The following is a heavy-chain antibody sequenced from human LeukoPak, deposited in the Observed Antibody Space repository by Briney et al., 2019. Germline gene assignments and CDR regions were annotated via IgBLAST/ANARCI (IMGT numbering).Heavy chain of an antibody. V-gene: IGHV3-48*03. CDR1: GFTFSSYE. D-gene: IGHD3-22*01. CDR2: ISSIGSTI. J-gene: IGHJ6*02. CDR3: ARDTKGDYYYDSSGYSYYYYYGMDV. Sequence: GGSLRLSCAASGFTFSSYEMNWVRQAPGKGLEWVSYISSIGSTIYYADSVKGRFTISRDNAKNSLYLQMNSLRAEDTAVYYCARDTKGDYYYDSSGYSYYYYYGMDVWGQGTTVTVSS.